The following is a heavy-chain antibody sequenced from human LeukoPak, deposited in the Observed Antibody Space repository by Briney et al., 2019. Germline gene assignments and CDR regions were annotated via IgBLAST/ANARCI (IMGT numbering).Heavy chain of an antibody. V-gene: IGHV4-59*08. J-gene: IGHJ5*02. CDR1: GGSISSYY. Sequence: SETLSLTCTASGGSISSYYWSWIRQPPGRGLEWIGYIYYSGSTNYNPSLKSRVTISVDTSENQFSLKLSSVTAADTAVYYCARGHIVVVPAAIPRSDWFDPWGQGTLVTVSS. CDR3: ARGHIVVVPAAIPRSDWFDP. D-gene: IGHD2-2*02. CDR2: IYYSGST.